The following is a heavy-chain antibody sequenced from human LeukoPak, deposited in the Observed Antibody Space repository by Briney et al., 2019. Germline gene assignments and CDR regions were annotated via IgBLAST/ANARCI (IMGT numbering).Heavy chain of an antibody. Sequence: PGGSLRLSCAASGFTFSSYAMSWVRQAPGKGLEWVSAISGSGGSTYYADSVKGRFTISRDNAKNPLYLQMNSLRAEDTAVYYCATPPDTPGFPPTTDYWGQGTLVTVSS. CDR1: GFTFSSYA. V-gene: IGHV3-23*01. D-gene: IGHD5-18*01. CDR2: ISGSGGST. J-gene: IGHJ4*02. CDR3: ATPPDTPGFPPTTDY.